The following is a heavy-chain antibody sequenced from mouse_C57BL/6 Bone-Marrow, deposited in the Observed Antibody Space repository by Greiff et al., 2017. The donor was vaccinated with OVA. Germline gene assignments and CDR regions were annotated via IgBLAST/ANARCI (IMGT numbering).Heavy chain of an antibody. CDR1: GFTFSSYA. CDR3: ARSAMDY. V-gene: IGHV5-4*03. CDR2: ISDGGSYT. J-gene: IGHJ4*01. Sequence: EVMLVESGGGLAKPGGSLKLSCAASGFTFSSYAMSWVRQTPEKRLEWVATISDGGSYTYYPDNVKGRFTISRDNAKNNLYLQMSHLKSEDTAMYYCARSAMDYWGQGTSVTVSS.